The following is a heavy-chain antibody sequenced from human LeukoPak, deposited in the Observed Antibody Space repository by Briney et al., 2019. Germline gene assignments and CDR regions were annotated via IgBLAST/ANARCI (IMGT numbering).Heavy chain of an antibody. V-gene: IGHV4-59*01. D-gene: IGHD5-24*01. CDR3: ARGRWLSNFDY. J-gene: IGHJ4*02. CDR1: GGSIRSYY. Sequence: SETLSLTCTVSGGSIRSYYWSWIRQPPGKGLEWIGYIYYSGSTNYNPPLKSRVTISVDTSKNQFSLKLSSVTAADTAVYYCARGRWLSNFDYWGQGTLVTVSS. CDR2: IYYSGST.